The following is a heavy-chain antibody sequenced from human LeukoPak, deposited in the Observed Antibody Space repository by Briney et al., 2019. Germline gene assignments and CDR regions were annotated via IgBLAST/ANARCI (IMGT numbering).Heavy chain of an antibody. Sequence: GGSLRLSCAASGFTFSSYAMSWVRQAPGKGLEWVSAISTNVGATYYADSVKGRFAISRDNSKNTLYLQMNSLRGEDTAVYFCAKRNHDYHYGVDVWGKGTTVTVSS. CDR2: ISTNVGAT. J-gene: IGHJ6*04. CDR3: AKRNHDYHYGVDV. V-gene: IGHV3-23*01. CDR1: GFTFSSYA.